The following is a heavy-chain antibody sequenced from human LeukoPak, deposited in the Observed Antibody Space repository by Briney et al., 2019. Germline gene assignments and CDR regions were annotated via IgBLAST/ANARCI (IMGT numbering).Heavy chain of an antibody. V-gene: IGHV3-74*01. CDR3: VRDWDHYDFDS. CDR1: GFTFSNYW. J-gene: IGHJ5*01. D-gene: IGHD3-3*01. CDR2: INPAGNYA. Sequence: GGSLRLPCAASGFTFSNYWIHWVRQALDKGLVWVSRINPAGNYANYADSVKGRFTISRDNAKNTVYLQMNSLRAEDTALFYCVRDWDHYDFDSWGQGTLVTVSS.